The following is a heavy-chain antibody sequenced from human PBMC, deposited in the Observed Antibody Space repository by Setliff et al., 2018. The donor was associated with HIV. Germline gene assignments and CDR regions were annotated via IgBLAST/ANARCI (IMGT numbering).Heavy chain of an antibody. CDR3: VRDKWLVPDTFDI. CDR2: ISSSSSYT. Sequence: LRLSCAASGFTFSDYYMSWIRQAPGKGLKWVSYISSSSSYTNYADSVKGRFTISRDNAKNSLYLQMNSLRAEDMALYYCVRDKWLVPDTFDIWGQGTMVTVSS. V-gene: IGHV3-11*05. J-gene: IGHJ3*02. CDR1: GFTFSDYY. D-gene: IGHD6-19*01.